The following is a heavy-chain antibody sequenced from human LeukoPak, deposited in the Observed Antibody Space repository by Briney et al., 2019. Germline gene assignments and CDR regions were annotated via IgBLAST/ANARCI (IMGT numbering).Heavy chain of an antibody. V-gene: IGHV4-34*01. CDR2: INHSGST. D-gene: IGHD3-16*01. Sequence: PSETLSLTCAVYGGPFSDYYWTWIRQPPGKGLEWIGEINHSGSTNYNPSLKSRVTISVDTSKNQFSLKLSSVTAADTAVYYCARHYGPWGQGTLVTVSS. CDR1: GGPFSDYY. J-gene: IGHJ4*02. CDR3: ARHYGP.